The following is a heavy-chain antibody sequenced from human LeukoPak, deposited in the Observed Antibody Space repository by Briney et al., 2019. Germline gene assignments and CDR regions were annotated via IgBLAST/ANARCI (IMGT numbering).Heavy chain of an antibody. CDR1: GFTFNKYW. CDR2: INQDDSQI. J-gene: IGHJ4*02. CDR3: ARESYYDGSGSSSGQAY. V-gene: IGHV3-7*01. Sequence: GGSLRLSCAASGFTFNKYWLTWVRQAPGKGLEWVAHINQDDSQIYYLESVEGRFTITRDNAKNSLHLQMNSLRAEDTAVYYCARESYYDGSGSSSGQAYWGQGTLVSVSS. D-gene: IGHD3-22*01.